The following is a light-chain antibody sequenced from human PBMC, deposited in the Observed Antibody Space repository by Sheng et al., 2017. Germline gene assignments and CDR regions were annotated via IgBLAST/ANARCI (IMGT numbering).Light chain of an antibody. CDR2: DTS. CDR3: QQTHTLPLS. CDR1: QSISSY. V-gene: IGKV3-11*01. Sequence: EIVLTQSPATLSLSPGERATLSCRASQSISSYLAWYQQKPGQAPRLLIYDTSNRATGIPARFSGSGSGTDFTLTISSLEPEDFAIYYCQQTHTLPLSFGPGTRVDI. J-gene: IGKJ3*01.